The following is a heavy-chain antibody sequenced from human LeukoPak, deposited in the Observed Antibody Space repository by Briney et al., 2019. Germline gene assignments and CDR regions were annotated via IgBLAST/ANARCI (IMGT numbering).Heavy chain of an antibody. Sequence: GGSLRLSCAASGSTFSSYSMNWVRQAPGKGLEWVSSISSSSSYIYYADSVKGRFTISRDNAKNSLYLQMNSLRAEDTAVYYCARVNDGYKKPTAWFDYWGQGTLVTVSS. V-gene: IGHV3-21*01. J-gene: IGHJ4*02. CDR1: GSTFSSYS. CDR3: ARVNDGYKKPTAWFDY. D-gene: IGHD5-24*01. CDR2: ISSSSSYI.